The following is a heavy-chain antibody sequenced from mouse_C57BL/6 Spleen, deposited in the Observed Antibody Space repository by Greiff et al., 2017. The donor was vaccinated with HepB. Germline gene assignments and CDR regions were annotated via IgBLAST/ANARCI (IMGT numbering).Heavy chain of an antibody. Sequence: EVQLQQSGPGLVKPSQSLSLTCSVTGYSITSGYYWNWIRQFPGNKLEWMGYISYDGSDNYNPSLKNRISITRDTSKNQFFLKLNSVTTEDTATYYCAREGITTVVATGFDYWGQGTTLTVSS. CDR3: AREGITTVVATGFDY. J-gene: IGHJ2*01. D-gene: IGHD1-1*01. CDR1: GYSITSGYY. CDR2: ISYDGSD. V-gene: IGHV3-6*01.